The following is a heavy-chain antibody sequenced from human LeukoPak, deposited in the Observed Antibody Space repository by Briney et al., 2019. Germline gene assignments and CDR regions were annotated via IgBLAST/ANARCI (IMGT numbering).Heavy chain of an antibody. CDR1: GGSISSSSYY. CDR2: IYYSGST. V-gene: IGHV4-39*07. J-gene: IGHJ4*02. D-gene: IGHD2-2*01. Sequence: SETLSLTCTVSGGSISSSSYYWGWIRQPPGKGLEWIGSIYYSGSTYYNPSLKSRVTISVDTSKNQFSLKLSSVTAADTAVYYCARGPVVVVPAASHFDYWGQGTLVTVSS. CDR3: ARGPVVVVPAASHFDY.